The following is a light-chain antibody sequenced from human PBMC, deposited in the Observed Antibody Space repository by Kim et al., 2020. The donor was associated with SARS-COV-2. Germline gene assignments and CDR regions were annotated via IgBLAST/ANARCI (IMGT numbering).Light chain of an antibody. CDR2: EVN. V-gene: IGLV2-8*01. J-gene: IGLJ2*01. Sequence: QSVTISCTGTSSDVGSYNYVSWYQQHPGKAPNLLIYEVNKRPSGVPDRFSGSKSGNTASLTVSGLQADDEADYYCSSYAGSNIFVVFGGGTQLTVL. CDR1: SSDVGSYNY. CDR3: SSYAGSNIFVV.